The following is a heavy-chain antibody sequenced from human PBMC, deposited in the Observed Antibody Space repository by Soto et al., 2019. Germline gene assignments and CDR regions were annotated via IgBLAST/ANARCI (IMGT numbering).Heavy chain of an antibody. J-gene: IGHJ4*02. V-gene: IGHV3-23*01. Sequence: GGSLRLSCAASGFTFSSYAMSWVRQAPGKGLEWVSAIMGGGGSKYNADSVKGRFTICSDNSKNTLYLQMNSLRDEDTAVYYCAKDQYYYGSGSYSIFDYWGQGTLVTVSS. CDR1: GFTFSSYA. D-gene: IGHD3-10*01. CDR3: AKDQYYYGSGSYSIFDY. CDR2: IMGGGGSK.